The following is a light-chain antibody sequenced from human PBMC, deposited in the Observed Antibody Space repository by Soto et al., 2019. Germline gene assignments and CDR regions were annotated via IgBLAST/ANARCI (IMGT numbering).Light chain of an antibody. CDR3: SSYTATFTLV. J-gene: IGLJ1*01. Sequence: QSALTQPASVSGSPGQSITISCTGTSSDVGRYNYVSWYQHHPGRAPRLIIYDVTDRPPGVSSRFSGSKSGNTASLTISGLQAEDEADYYCSSYTATFTLVFGTGTKLTVL. CDR2: DVT. V-gene: IGLV2-14*03. CDR1: SSDVGRYNY.